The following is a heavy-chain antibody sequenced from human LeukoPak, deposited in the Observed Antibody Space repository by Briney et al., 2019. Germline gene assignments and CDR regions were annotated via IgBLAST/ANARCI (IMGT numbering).Heavy chain of an antibody. CDR2: MNPNSGNT. V-gene: IGHV1-8*01. J-gene: IGHJ5*02. CDR1: GYTFTSYD. Sequence: GASVKVSCKASGYTFTSYDINWVRQATGQGLEWMGWMNPNSGNTGYAQKFQGRVTMTRNTPISTAYMELSSLRSEDTAVYYCARGALGPYGSGSYYLNWFDPWGQGTLVTVSS. D-gene: IGHD3-10*01. CDR3: ARGALGPYGSGSYYLNWFDP.